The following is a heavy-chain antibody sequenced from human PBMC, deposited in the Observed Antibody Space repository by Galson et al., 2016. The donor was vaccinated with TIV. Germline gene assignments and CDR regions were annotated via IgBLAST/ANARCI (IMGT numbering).Heavy chain of an antibody. J-gene: IGHJ6*02. CDR3: ARDFWGGRPLGYFYVWEV. CDR2: IFPGDSDT. CDR1: GYSFTNHW. Sequence: QSGAEVTKPGESLKISCKGSGYSFTNHWIAWVRQMPGKGLEWMGIIFPGDSDTRYSPSFQGQVIISVDRSINTAYLQWSSLKASDTAMYYCARDFWGGRPLGYFYVWEVWGQGTTVSVSS. D-gene: IGHD3-16*01. V-gene: IGHV5-51*03.